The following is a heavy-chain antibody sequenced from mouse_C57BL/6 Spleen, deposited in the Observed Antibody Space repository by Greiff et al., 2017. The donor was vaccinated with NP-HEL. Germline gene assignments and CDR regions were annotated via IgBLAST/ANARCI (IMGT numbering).Heavy chain of an antibody. D-gene: IGHD1-1*01. CDR3: ASYYYGSSYGYYAMDY. V-gene: IGHV1-82*01. CDR2: IYPGDGDP. J-gene: IGHJ4*01. Sequence: QVQLQQSGPELVKPGASVKISCKASGYAFSSSWMNWVKQRPGKGLEWIGRIYPGDGDPNYNGKFKGKATLTADKSSSTAYMQLSSLTSEDSAVYFCASYYYGSSYGYYAMDYWGQGTSVTVSS. CDR1: GYAFSSSW.